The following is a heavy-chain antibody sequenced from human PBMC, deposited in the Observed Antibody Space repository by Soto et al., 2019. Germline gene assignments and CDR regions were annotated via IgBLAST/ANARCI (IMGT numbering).Heavy chain of an antibody. CDR2: ISESGGSS. CDR3: AKGGDSWSGYSHY. D-gene: IGHD3-3*01. Sequence: GGSLRLSCAASGFSFSNYVMSWVRQAPGKGLEWVSGISESGGSSYDVDSVRGRFTISRDNSRNTLYLQMNSLTNEDTAVYYCAKGGDSWSGYSHYWGPGTLVTVSS. V-gene: IGHV3-23*01. CDR1: GFSFSNYV. J-gene: IGHJ4*02.